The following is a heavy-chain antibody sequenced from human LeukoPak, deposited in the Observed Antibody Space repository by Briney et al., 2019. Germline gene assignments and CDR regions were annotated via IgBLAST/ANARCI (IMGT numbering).Heavy chain of an antibody. Sequence: ASVKVSCKASGYTFTSYGISWVRQAPGQGLEWMGWINPNSGGTNYAQKFQGRVTMTRDTSISTAYMELSRLRSDDTAVYYCARDFGTLTIPDYWGQGTLVTVSS. CDR1: GYTFTSYG. CDR2: INPNSGGT. D-gene: IGHD3-3*01. CDR3: ARDFGTLTIPDY. V-gene: IGHV1-2*02. J-gene: IGHJ4*02.